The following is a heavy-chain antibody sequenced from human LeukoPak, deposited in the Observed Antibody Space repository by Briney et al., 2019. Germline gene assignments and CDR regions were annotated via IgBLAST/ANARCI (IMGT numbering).Heavy chain of an antibody. CDR1: GFTFSDYY. CDR3: ARDTCSGGSCYPNYYYYYGMDV. J-gene: IGHJ6*02. Sequence: GGSLRLSCAASGFTFSDYYMSWIRQAPGKGLEWVSYISSSGSTIYYADSVKGRFTISRDNAKNSLYLQMNSLRAGDTAVYYCARDTCSGGSCYPNYYYYYGMDVWGQGTTVTVSS. D-gene: IGHD2-15*01. V-gene: IGHV3-11*01. CDR2: ISSSGSTI.